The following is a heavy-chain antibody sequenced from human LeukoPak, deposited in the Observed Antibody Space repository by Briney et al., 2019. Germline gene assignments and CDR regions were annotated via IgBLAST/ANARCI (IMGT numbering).Heavy chain of an antibody. CDR1: SFIVSTSY. V-gene: IGHV3-53*01. J-gene: IGHJ4*02. Sequence: PGGSLRLSCAASSFIVSTSYMTWVRQTPGKGLEWVSVIYSDGSFGGTFYADSVKGRFTISRDNSRNTVYLQMNSLRADDTAVYYCARGRNYFPIDYWGQGTLVTVSS. CDR3: ARGRNYFPIDY. CDR2: IYSDGSFGGT. D-gene: IGHD2/OR15-2a*01.